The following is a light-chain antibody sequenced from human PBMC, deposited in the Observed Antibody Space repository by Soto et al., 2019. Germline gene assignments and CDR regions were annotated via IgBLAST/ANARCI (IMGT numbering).Light chain of an antibody. CDR2: DAS. Sequence: IVLTQSPATLSLSPGERASLSCRASQTVGITLAWYQQRPGQAPRLLIYDASSRAAGIPARFSGGGSGTDFTLTISGLEPDDFAVYYCQQRFAWPLTFGGGTK. J-gene: IGKJ4*01. CDR3: QQRFAWPLT. V-gene: IGKV3-11*01. CDR1: QTVGIT.